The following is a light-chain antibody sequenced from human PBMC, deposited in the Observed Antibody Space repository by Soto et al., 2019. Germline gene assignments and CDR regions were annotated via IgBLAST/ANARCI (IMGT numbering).Light chain of an antibody. CDR1: QTVSSQ. J-gene: IGKJ4*01. Sequence: EIVLTQSPATLSLSPGEGATLACRASQTVSSQLAWYQQKPGQAPRLLIYDASNRATGIPARFSGSGSGTDFTLTISSLEPEDFAVYYCQQRSNWPLTFGGGTKVDI. CDR2: DAS. CDR3: QQRSNWPLT. V-gene: IGKV3-11*01.